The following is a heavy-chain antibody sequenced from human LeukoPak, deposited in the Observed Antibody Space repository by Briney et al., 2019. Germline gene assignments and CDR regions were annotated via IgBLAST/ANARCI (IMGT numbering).Heavy chain of an antibody. J-gene: IGHJ6*03. Sequence: SETLSLTCTVSGGSISSSSYYWGWIRQPPGKGLEWIGSIYYSGSTYYNPSLKSRVTISVDTSKNQFSLKLSSVNAADTAVYYCARLISSAYYYYYMDVWGKGTTVTVSS. V-gene: IGHV4-39*01. CDR3: ARLISSAYYYYYMDV. CDR2: IYYSGST. CDR1: GGSISSSSYY. D-gene: IGHD3-22*01.